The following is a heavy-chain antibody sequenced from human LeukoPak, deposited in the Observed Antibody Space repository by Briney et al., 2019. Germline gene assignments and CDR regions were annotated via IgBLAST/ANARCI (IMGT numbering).Heavy chain of an antibody. J-gene: IGHJ6*02. Sequence: ASVKVSCKASGYTFTSYDINWVRQATGQGLEWMGWMNPNSGNTGYAQKFQGRVTMTRNTSISTAYMELSSLRSEDTAVYYCARGEGDSSRWYYHYYYGMDVWGQGTTVTVSS. CDR3: ARGEGDSSRWYYHYYYGMDV. V-gene: IGHV1-8*01. D-gene: IGHD6-13*01. CDR1: GYTFTSYD. CDR2: MNPNSGNT.